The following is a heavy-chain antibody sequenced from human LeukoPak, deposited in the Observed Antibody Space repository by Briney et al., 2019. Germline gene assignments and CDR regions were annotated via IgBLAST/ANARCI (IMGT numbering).Heavy chain of an antibody. CDR3: VKDSTARASNLPDY. D-gene: IGHD1-1*01. J-gene: IGHJ4*02. CDR1: GFTFNNYG. Sequence: GGSLRLSCAASGFTFNNYGMHRVRQAPGKGLEWVAVIWHDGDTTFYADSVKGRFTISRDKSKNTLYLEMNSLRAEDTALYYCVKDSTARASNLPDYWGQGTLVTVSS. V-gene: IGHV3-33*03. CDR2: IWHDGDTT.